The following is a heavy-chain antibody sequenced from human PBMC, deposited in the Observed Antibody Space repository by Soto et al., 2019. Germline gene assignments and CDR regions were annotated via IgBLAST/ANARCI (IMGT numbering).Heavy chain of an antibody. Sequence: EVQLVESGGGLIQPGGSLRLSCAASGFTFSSNDMNWVRQAPGKGLEWVSLIYSGGSTYYADSVKGRCTISRDNSKNTLYLQMSSLRAEDTAVDDCETRPLLPGAPWGQGTMVTVSS. J-gene: IGHJ3*01. CDR1: GFTFSSND. CDR3: ETRPLLPGAP. D-gene: IGHD3-22*01. CDR2: IYSGGST. V-gene: IGHV3-53*01.